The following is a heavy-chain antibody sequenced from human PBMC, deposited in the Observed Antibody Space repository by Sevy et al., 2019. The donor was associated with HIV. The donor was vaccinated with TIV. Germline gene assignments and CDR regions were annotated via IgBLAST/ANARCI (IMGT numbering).Heavy chain of an antibody. J-gene: IGHJ4*02. Sequence: SETLSLTCTVSGGSISSYYWSWIRQPPGKGLEWIGYIYYSGSTNYNPSLKSRVTISVDTSKNQFSLKLSSVTAADTAVYYCARCIAARPWCDFDYWGQGTLVTVSS. CDR2: IYYSGST. CDR1: GGSISSYY. V-gene: IGHV4-59*13. CDR3: ARCIAARPWCDFDY. D-gene: IGHD6-6*01.